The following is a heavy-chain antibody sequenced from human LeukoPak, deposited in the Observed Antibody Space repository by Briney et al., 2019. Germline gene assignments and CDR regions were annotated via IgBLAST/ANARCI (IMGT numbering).Heavy chain of an antibody. J-gene: IGHJ4*02. CDR1: CGSFSGYY. CDR2: INHSGST. V-gene: IGHV4-34*01. CDR3: ARGRYSSSSESQLDSFYFDY. D-gene: IGHD6-6*01. Sequence: SETLSLTCAVYCGSFSGYYWSWIRQPPGKGLEWIGEINHSGSTNYNPSLKSRVTISVDTSKNQFSLKLSSVTAADTAVYYCARGRYSSSSESQLDSFYFDYWGQGTLVTVSS.